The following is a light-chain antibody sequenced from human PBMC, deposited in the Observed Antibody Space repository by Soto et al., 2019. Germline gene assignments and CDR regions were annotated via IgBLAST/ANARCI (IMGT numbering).Light chain of an antibody. CDR3: QQSFSTPT. Sequence: DIQMTTSPSSLSTSIGVRVTITCRASQRINIYLNWYRQKPGKAPELLIYSASNLQSGVPSRFSGSGSGTDFTLTIRGLKSEDFATYYCQQSFSTPTFGQGTRLEIK. CDR1: QRINIY. CDR2: SAS. J-gene: IGKJ5*01. V-gene: IGKV1-39*01.